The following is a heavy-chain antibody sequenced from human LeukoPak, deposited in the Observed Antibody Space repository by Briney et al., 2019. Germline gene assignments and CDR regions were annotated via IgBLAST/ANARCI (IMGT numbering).Heavy chain of an antibody. CDR1: GFTFSSYG. J-gene: IGHJ4*02. V-gene: IGHV3-30*18. CDR2: ISYDGSNK. Sequence: GGSLRLSCAASGFTFSSYGMHWVRQAPGKGLEWVAVISYDGSNKYYADSVKGQFTISRDNSKNTLYLQMNSLRAEDTAVYYCAKHKYSSSWYGLDYWGQGTLVTVSS. CDR3: AKHKYSSSWYGLDY. D-gene: IGHD6-13*01.